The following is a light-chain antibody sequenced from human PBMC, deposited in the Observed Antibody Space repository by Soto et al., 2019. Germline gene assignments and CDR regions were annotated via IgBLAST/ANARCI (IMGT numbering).Light chain of an antibody. CDR3: PLYLGSRNMV. J-gene: IGLJ3*02. CDR1: SGSVSILSY. Sequence: QAVVTQEPSFSVSPGGTVTLTCGLTSGSVSILSYPRWYQQTPGQAPRTLIYSTNTRSSGVPDRFSGSILGTKAALTIAGAQAEDDSHYYCPLYLGSRNMVFGRGTKLTVL. CDR2: STN. V-gene: IGLV8-61*01.